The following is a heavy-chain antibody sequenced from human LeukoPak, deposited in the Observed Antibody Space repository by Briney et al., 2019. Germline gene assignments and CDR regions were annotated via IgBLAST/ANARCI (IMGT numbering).Heavy chain of an antibody. D-gene: IGHD2-8*02. Sequence: SETLSLTCAVHGGSFSAYYWSWTRQPPGKGLEWIGEINHSGSTNYNPSLTSRVTISVDTSKNQFSLKLSSVTAADTAVYYCASGWSRFDYWGQGTLVTVSS. CDR3: ASGWSRFDY. V-gene: IGHV4-34*01. CDR1: GGSFSAYY. J-gene: IGHJ4*02. CDR2: INHSGST.